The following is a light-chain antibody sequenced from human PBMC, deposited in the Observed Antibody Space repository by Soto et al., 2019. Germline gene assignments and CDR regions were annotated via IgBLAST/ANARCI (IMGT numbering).Light chain of an antibody. J-gene: IGLJ1*01. Sequence: ALTQPPSASGSPGQSITISCTGTSSDVGAFNYVSWYQQHPGKAPKLMIFEINKRPSGVPDRFSGSKSGNTASLTVSGLQAEDEADYYCSSYAGINIYVFGGGTKVTVL. CDR2: EIN. V-gene: IGLV2-8*01. CDR1: SSDVGAFNY. CDR3: SSYAGINIYV.